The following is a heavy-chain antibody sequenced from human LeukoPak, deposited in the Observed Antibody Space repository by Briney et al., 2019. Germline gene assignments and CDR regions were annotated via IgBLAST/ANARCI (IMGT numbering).Heavy chain of an antibody. CDR3: ARRGTAMVVEGWFDP. D-gene: IGHD5-18*01. CDR1: GGSISSSSYY. CDR2: IYYSGST. V-gene: IGHV4-39*07. Sequence: PSETLSLTCTVSGGSISSSSYYWGWIRQPPGKGLEWIGSIYYSGSTYYNPSLKSRVTISVDTSKNQFSLKLSSVTAADTAVYYCARRGTAMVVEGWFDPWGQGTLVTVSS. J-gene: IGHJ5*02.